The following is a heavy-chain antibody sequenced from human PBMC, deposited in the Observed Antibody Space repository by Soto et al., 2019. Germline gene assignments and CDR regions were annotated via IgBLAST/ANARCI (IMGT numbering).Heavy chain of an antibody. V-gene: IGHV4-4*02. CDR1: SGSISSSNW. Sequence: SETLSLTCAVSSGSISSSNWWSCVRQPPGKGLEWIGEIYHSGSTNYNPSLKSRVTISVDTSKNQFSLKLSSVTAADTAVYYCARHIGYCTNGVCYTDYYYGMDVWGQGTTVTVYS. D-gene: IGHD2-8*01. CDR2: IYHSGST. J-gene: IGHJ6*01. CDR3: ARHIGYCTNGVCYTDYYYGMDV.